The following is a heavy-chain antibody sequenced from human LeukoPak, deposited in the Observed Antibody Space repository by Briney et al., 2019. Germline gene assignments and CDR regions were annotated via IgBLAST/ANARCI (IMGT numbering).Heavy chain of an antibody. Sequence: SETLSLTCTVSGGSISAYYWNWIRQSQGKGLEWMGYIYHTGSTKHNPSLKSRVTISVDTSKNQFSLKLTSVTAADTAVYYCASLADWYYYDDSGYPLGAFDIWGQGTMATVSS. V-gene: IGHV4-59*01. J-gene: IGHJ3*02. CDR3: ASLADWYYYDDSGYPLGAFDI. CDR2: IYHTGST. D-gene: IGHD3-22*01. CDR1: GGSISAYY.